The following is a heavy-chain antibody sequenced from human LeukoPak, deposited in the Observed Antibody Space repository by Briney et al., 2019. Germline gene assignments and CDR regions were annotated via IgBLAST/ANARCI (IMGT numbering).Heavy chain of an antibody. J-gene: IGHJ6*02. CDR1: GFTVSSNY. CDR3: ARGMEQQLSGMDV. D-gene: IGHD6-13*01. Sequence: SGGSLRLSCAASGFTVSSNYMSWVRQARGKGLEWVSVIYSGGSTYYADSVKGRFTISRDNSKNTLYLQMNSLRAEDTAVYYCARGMEQQLSGMDVWGQGTTVTVSS. V-gene: IGHV3-66*01. CDR2: IYSGGST.